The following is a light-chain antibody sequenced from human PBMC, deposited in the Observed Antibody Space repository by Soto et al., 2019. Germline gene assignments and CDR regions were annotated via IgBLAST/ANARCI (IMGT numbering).Light chain of an antibody. V-gene: IGLV1-44*01. J-gene: IGLJ1*01. Sequence: QSLLTQPPSASGTPGQRVTISCSGSSSNIGSNTVNWYQQLPGTAPKLLIYSNNQRPSGVPDRFSGSKSGTSASLAISGLQSEDEADYYCAAWDDSLNGYVFGTGTEVTVL. CDR1: SSNIGSNT. CDR3: AAWDDSLNGYV. CDR2: SNN.